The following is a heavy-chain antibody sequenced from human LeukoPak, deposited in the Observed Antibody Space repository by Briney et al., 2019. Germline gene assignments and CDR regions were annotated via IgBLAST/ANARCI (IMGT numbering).Heavy chain of an antibody. J-gene: IGHJ4*02. CDR3: ARDTYCSSTSCYAAFHY. D-gene: IGHD2-2*01. CDR2: ISSNGGST. CDR1: GFTFSSYA. V-gene: IGHV3-64*01. Sequence: GGSLRLSCAASGFTFSSYAMHWVRQAPGKGLEYVSAISSNGGSTYYANSVKGRFTISRDNSKNTLYLQMGSLRAEDMAVYYCARDTYCSSTSCYAAFHYWGQGTLVTVSS.